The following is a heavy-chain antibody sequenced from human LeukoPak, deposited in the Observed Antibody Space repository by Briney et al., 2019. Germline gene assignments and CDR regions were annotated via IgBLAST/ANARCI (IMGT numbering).Heavy chain of an antibody. CDR3: ASSPVITRD. V-gene: IGHV3-74*01. CDR1: GITFSNYW. CDR2: INSDRSRI. J-gene: IGHJ4*02. D-gene: IGHD3-22*01. Sequence: PGGSLRLSCAASGITFSNYWMHWVRQAPGKGLEWVSRINSDRSRITYADSVKGRFTISRDNAKNTLYLQMNSLRVEDTAVYYCASSPVITRDWGQGTLVTVSS.